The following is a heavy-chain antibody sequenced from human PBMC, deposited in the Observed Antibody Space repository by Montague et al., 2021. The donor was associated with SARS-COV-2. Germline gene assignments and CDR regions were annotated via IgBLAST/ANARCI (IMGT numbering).Heavy chain of an antibody. CDR2: INHGGST. D-gene: IGHD2-15*01. V-gene: IGHV4-34*01. CDR3: ARLRDGVVPSPILGIGPYFPGDVRGV. CDR1: GTSFSGYY. Sequence: SETLSLTCAVHGTSFSGYYWNWIRQRPGKGLEWIGEINHGGSTNYNPSLKNRLTISADTSKNQFSLKLTSVAATDTAVYYCARLRDGVVPSPILGIGPYFPGDVRGVGGKGTTVAGS. J-gene: IGHJ6*03.